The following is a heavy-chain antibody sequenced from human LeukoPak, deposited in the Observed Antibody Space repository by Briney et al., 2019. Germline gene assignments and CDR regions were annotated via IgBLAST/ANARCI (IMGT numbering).Heavy chain of an antibody. D-gene: IGHD2-2*01. J-gene: IGHJ5*02. CDR1: GFTLSSYA. CDR3: AQTRQYQRNDYNWFGP. Sequence: GGSLRLSCAASGFTLSSYAMSWVRQAPGKGLEWVSAISGSGGSTYYADSVKGRFTISRDNSKNTLYLQMNSLRAEDTAVYYCAQTRQYQRNDYNWFGPWGQGTLVTVSS. V-gene: IGHV3-23*01. CDR2: ISGSGGST.